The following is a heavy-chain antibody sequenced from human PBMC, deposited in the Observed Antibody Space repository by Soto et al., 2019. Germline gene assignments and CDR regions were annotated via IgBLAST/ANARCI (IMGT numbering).Heavy chain of an antibody. V-gene: IGHV4-59*01. CDR1: GGSISSYY. Sequence: SETLSLTCTVSGGSISSYYWSWIRQPPGKGLEWIGYIYYSGSTNYNPSLKSRVTLSVDTTKNQFSLKLRSLTAADTAVYYCARELGYCSSTSCHQKYFDYWGQGTLVTVSS. D-gene: IGHD2-2*01. CDR3: ARELGYCSSTSCHQKYFDY. CDR2: IYYSGST. J-gene: IGHJ4*02.